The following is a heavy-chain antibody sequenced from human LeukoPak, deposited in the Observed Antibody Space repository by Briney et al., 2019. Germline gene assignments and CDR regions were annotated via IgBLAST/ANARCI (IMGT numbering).Heavy chain of an antibody. J-gene: IGHJ3*02. Sequence: GASVKVSCKASGYTFTSYGISWVRQATGQGLEWMGWMNPNSGNTGYAQKFQGRVTITRNTSISTAYMELSSLRSEDTAVYYCARGSNIAARIPNAFDIWGQGTMVTVSS. CDR2: MNPNSGNT. CDR1: GYTFTSYG. D-gene: IGHD6-6*01. CDR3: ARGSNIAARIPNAFDI. V-gene: IGHV1-8*03.